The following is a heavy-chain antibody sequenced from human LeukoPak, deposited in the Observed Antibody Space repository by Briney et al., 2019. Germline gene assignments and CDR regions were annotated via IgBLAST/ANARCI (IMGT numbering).Heavy chain of an antibody. J-gene: IGHJ3*02. CDR2: IIPIFGTA. Sequence: WASVKVSCKASGYTFTSYGISWVRQAPGQGLEWMGGIIPIFGTANYAQKFQGRVTITADESTSTAYMELSSLRSEDTAVYYCAIMRAYYYDSSGYSDAFDIWGQGTMVTVSS. CDR3: AIMRAYYYDSSGYSDAFDI. D-gene: IGHD3-22*01. V-gene: IGHV1-69*13. CDR1: GYTFTSYG.